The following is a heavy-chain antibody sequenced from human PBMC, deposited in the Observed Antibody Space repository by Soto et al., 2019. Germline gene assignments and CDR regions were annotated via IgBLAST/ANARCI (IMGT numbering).Heavy chain of an antibody. J-gene: IGHJ3*02. CDR3: AKGSSGQWLVLGIALDI. CDR1: GFTFSSYA. D-gene: IGHD6-19*01. Sequence: EVQLLESGGGLVQPGGSLRLSCAASGFTFSSYAMSWVRQAPGKGLEWVSTISGSGGSTYYADSVKGRFTISRDNSKNTLYLQMNSLRAEDTAIYHCAKGSSGQWLVLGIALDIWGRGTMVTVSS. V-gene: IGHV3-23*01. CDR2: ISGSGGST.